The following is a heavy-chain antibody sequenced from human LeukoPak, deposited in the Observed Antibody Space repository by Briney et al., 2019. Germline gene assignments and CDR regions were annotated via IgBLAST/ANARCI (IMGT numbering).Heavy chain of an antibody. J-gene: IGHJ4*02. CDR2: FDPEDGET. D-gene: IGHD2-2*02. Sequence: ASVKVSCKVSGYTLTELSMHWVRQAPGKGLEWMGGFDPEDGETIYAQKFQGRVTMTEDTSTDTAYMELSSLRSEDTAVYYCATGRVPAAIGFIVFDCWGQGTLVTVSS. V-gene: IGHV1-24*01. CDR1: GYTLTELS. CDR3: ATGRVPAAIGFIVFDC.